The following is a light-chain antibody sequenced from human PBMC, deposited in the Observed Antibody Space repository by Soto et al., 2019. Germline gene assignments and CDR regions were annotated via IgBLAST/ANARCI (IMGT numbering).Light chain of an antibody. CDR1: QSVSSSY. V-gene: IGKV3-20*01. CDR2: GAS. Sequence: LVVTHSAAALSVSPGAIATLSCRASQSVSSSYLAWYQQKPGQAPRLLMYGASNRATGTPDRFSGSGSGTDFTLTISRLEPEDFALYYCQQYGGSSRTFGQGTKVDIK. J-gene: IGKJ1*01. CDR3: QQYGGSSRT.